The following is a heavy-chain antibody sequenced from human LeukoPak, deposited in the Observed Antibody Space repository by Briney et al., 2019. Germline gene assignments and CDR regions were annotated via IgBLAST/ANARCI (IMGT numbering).Heavy chain of an antibody. CDR1: GGSISGYF. V-gene: IGHV4-59*01. J-gene: IGHJ4*02. CDR2: SYYRGST. D-gene: IGHD6-19*01. CDR3: AGASSSGWYPDIDY. Sequence: PSETLSLTCSVSGGSISGYFWSWIRQPPGKGLEWIGYSYYRGSTNYNPSLKSRVTISVDTSKNQFSLKLSSVTAADTAVYYCAGASSSGWYPDIDYWGQGTLVTVSS.